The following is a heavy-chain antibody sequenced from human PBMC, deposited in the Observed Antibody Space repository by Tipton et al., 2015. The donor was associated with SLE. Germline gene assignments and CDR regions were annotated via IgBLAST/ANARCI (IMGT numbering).Heavy chain of an antibody. D-gene: IGHD6-6*01. J-gene: IGHJ6*04. CDR2: IFHSGNT. Sequence: TLSLTCTVSGGSSSSGDYPWISSGGYYWSWIRQHPGKGLEWIGFIFHSGNTYYKPSLKSRVFISVDTSKNQFSLRVNSVTAADTAVYYCARDRSSSPGYMDVWGRGTTVIVSS. V-gene: IGHV4-31*03. CDR3: ARDRSSSPGYMDV. CDR1: GGSSSSGDYPWISSGGYY.